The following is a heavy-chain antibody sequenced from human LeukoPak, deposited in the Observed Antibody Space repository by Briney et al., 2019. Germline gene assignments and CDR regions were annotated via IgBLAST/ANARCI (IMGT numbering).Heavy chain of an antibody. CDR3: ARESVAGSPQYYFDY. D-gene: IGHD6-19*01. V-gene: IGHV4-30-4*01. Sequence: SETLSLTCTVSGGSISSGDYYWSWIRQPPGKGLEWIGYIYYSGSTYYNPSLKSRVTISVDTSKNQFSLKLSSVTAADTAVYYCARESVAGSPQYYFDYWGRGTLVTVSS. CDR1: GGSISSGDYY. CDR2: IYYSGST. J-gene: IGHJ4*02.